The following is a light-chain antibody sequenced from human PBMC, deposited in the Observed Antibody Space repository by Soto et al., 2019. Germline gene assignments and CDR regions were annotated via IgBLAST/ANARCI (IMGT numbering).Light chain of an antibody. V-gene: IGKV4-1*01. CDR2: WAS. Sequence: DIVMTQSPDSLAVSLGERATINCKSSQSVLYSSNNKNYLAWYQQKPGQPPKLLIYWASTRESGVPDRFSGSGSETDFTLTISSLQAEDVAVYCCQQYYSTPRTFGQGTKVEIK. CDR1: QSVLYSSNNKNY. J-gene: IGKJ1*01. CDR3: QQYYSTPRT.